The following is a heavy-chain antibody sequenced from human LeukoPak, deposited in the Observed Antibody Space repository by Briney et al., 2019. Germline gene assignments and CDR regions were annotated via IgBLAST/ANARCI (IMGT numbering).Heavy chain of an antibody. CDR2: ISAYSGNA. D-gene: IGHD2-2*01. Sequence: ASVKVSCKTSGYMFTSSTITWLRQSPGQGLEWIGWISAYSGNANYAQRLQGRVTMTTDTSTRTVYMDLRSLRSDDTAVYYCARVVECGTTSCYYNWFDPWGQGTPVTVSS. CDR3: ARVVECGTTSCYYNWFDP. CDR1: GYMFTSST. V-gene: IGHV1-18*01. J-gene: IGHJ5*02.